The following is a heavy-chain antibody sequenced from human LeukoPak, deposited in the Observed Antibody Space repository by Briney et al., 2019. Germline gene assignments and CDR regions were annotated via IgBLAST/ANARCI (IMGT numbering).Heavy chain of an antibody. CDR1: GFTFSSYA. D-gene: IGHD6-13*01. V-gene: IGHV3-23*01. CDR2: ISGSGVTT. CDR3: ARAYSSTWYDSPLDY. J-gene: IGHJ4*02. Sequence: GGSLRLSCVASGFTFSSYAMSWVRQAPGKGLEWVSAISGSGVTTYYTESVKGRFTISRDNSMNTVYLQMNSLRAEDTAVYYCARAYSSTWYDSPLDYWGQGTLVTVSS.